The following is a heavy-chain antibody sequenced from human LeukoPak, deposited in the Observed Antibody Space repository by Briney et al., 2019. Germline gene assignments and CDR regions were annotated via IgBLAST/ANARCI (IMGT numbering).Heavy chain of an antibody. J-gene: IGHJ6*03. Sequence: ASVKVSCKASGYTFTGYYMHWVRQAPGQGLEWMGWINPNSGGTNYAQKFQGRVTMTRDTSISTAYMGLSRLRSDDTAVYYCARGGAAAGSIYYYYYYMDVWGKGTTVTVSS. D-gene: IGHD6-13*01. CDR1: GYTFTGYY. CDR3: ARGGAAAGSIYYYYYYMDV. CDR2: INPNSGGT. V-gene: IGHV1-2*02.